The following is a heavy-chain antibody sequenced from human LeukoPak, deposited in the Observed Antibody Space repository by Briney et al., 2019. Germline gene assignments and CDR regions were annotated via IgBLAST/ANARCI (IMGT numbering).Heavy chain of an antibody. Sequence: ASVKVSCKASGYTFTSYGISWVRQAPGQGLEWMGWISAYNGNTNYAQKPQGRVTMTTDTSTSTAYMELRSLRSDDTAVYYRARGGFSSSWYPYYFDYWGQGTLVTVSS. D-gene: IGHD6-13*01. V-gene: IGHV1-18*01. CDR3: ARGGFSSSWYPYYFDY. CDR2: ISAYNGNT. CDR1: GYTFTSYG. J-gene: IGHJ4*02.